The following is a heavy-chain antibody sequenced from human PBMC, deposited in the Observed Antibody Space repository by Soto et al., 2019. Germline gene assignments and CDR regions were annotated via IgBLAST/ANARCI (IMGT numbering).Heavy chain of an antibody. D-gene: IGHD5-18*01. V-gene: IGHV2-5*02. CDR1: GFALSTSGVG. CDR3: AHDANTATPMVKTYDFDY. Sequence: QITLKESGPTLVKPTQTLTLTCTFSGFALSTSGVGVGWIRQPPGKALEWLALIYWDDDKLYSPSLKSRLTITTDTSKNEVVPTMPNLEPADTAAYYCAHDANTATPMVKTYDFDYWGQGTLVTVSS. CDR2: IYWDDDK. J-gene: IGHJ4*02.